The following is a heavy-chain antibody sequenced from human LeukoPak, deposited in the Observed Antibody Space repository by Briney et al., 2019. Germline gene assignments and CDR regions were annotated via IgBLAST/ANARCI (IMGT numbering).Heavy chain of an antibody. D-gene: IGHD2-21*02. CDR3: ARDFAHRRVVTAHIGLDP. J-gene: IGHJ5*02. Sequence: ASVKVSCKASGYTFNSYGISWVRQAPGQGLEWMGWISAYNGYTNYAQKLQGRVTMTTDTSTNTAYMELRSLRYDDTAVYYCARDFAHRRVVTAHIGLDPWGQGTLVTVSS. V-gene: IGHV1-18*01. CDR1: GYTFNSYG. CDR2: ISAYNGYT.